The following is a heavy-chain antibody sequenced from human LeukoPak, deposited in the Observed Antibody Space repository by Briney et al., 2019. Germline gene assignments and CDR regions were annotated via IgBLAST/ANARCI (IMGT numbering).Heavy chain of an antibody. Sequence: SVKVSCKASGGTFSSYAISWVRQAPGQGLEWMGGIIPIFCTANYAQKFQGRVTITADESTSTAYMELSSLRSEDTAVYYCARESYSSGWDPDYWGQGTLVTASS. J-gene: IGHJ4*02. CDR2: IIPIFCTA. V-gene: IGHV1-69*13. D-gene: IGHD6-19*01. CDR1: GGTFSSYA. CDR3: ARESYSSGWDPDY.